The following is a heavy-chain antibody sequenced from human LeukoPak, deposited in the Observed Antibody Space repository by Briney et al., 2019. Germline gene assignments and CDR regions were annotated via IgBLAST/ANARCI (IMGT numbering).Heavy chain of an antibody. CDR1: GFTVSSNY. Sequence: PGGSLRLSCAASGFTVSSNYMTWVRQAPGKGLEWVSLIYSAGGTYYTDSVKGRFTMSRDNAKNSLYLQMNSLRAEDTAVYYCARVLFGYYGVDVWGQGTTVTVSS. V-gene: IGHV3-53*01. CDR3: ARVLFGYYGVDV. J-gene: IGHJ6*02. D-gene: IGHD3-3*01. CDR2: IYSAGGT.